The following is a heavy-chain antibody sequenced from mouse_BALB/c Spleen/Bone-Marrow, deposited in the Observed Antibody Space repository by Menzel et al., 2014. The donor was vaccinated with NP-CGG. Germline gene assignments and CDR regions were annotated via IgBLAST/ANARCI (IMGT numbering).Heavy chain of an antibody. J-gene: IGHJ4*01. CDR1: GFTLTDYN. CDR2: IYPHNGGI. D-gene: IGHD2-1*01. Sequence: EVKLQESGPELVKPGASVKISCKASGFTLTDYNMHWVKQSHGKSLEWIGYIYPHNGGIGYNQKFNNKATLTVDNSSSTAYMELRSLTSEDSAVYYCARGIYYGNYDYAMDYWGQGTSVTVSS. CDR3: ARGIYYGNYDYAMDY. V-gene: IGHV1S29*02.